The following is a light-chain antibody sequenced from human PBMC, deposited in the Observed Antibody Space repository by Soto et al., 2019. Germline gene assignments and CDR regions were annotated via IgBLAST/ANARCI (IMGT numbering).Light chain of an antibody. J-gene: IGKJ4*01. CDR2: SAS. CDR3: QQYGSLLPVS. Sequence: EIVLTQSPGTLSLSPGERATLSCRASQSLTTNYLAWYQQKPGQAPRLLIYSASSSATCIPNRFSGSGSVTDFTLTICRVETEDFAVYYCQQYGSLLPVSFGGGTNVEIK. V-gene: IGKV3-20*01. CDR1: QSLTTNY.